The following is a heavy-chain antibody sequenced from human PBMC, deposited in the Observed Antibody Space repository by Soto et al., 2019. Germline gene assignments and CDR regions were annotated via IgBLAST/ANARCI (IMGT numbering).Heavy chain of an antibody. CDR2: IYSHGNT. V-gene: IGHV4-39*01. Sequence: SETKSLTSAFAGGHLSSSTYSWGWIRPPPGKSLEWIGTIYSHGNTYSNPSLKSRVTISVDTSNNQLSLKLRSVTAADTAVYYCESLLHHRRGYYYLDCRGQGTLVTVSS. CDR3: ESLLHHRRGYYYLDC. CDR1: GGHLSSSTYS. J-gene: IGHJ4*02. D-gene: IGHD2-15*01.